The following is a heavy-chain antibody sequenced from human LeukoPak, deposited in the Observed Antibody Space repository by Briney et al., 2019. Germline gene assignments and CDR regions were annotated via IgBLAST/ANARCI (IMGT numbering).Heavy chain of an antibody. CDR2: VNKEGTEK. CDR3: VRGDWYFES. J-gene: IGHJ4*02. D-gene: IGHD2-21*02. Sequence: GGSLRLSCAASGFNFSDSRMTWVRQAPGTGLEWVANVNKEGTEKHFLDSVEGRFTVSRDNAKKSLYLQMRSLRPEDTAVYFSVRGDWYFESWGQGTLVTVSS. V-gene: IGHV3-7*04. CDR1: GFNFSDSR.